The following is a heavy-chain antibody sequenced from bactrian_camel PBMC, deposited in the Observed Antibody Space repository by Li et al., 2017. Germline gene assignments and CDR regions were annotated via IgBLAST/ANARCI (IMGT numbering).Heavy chain of an antibody. V-gene: IGHV3S31*01. CDR1: GFTFGAWA. CDR2: IHTGAGVI. D-gene: IGHD6*01. J-gene: IGHJ4*01. Sequence: VQLVESGGGLVQPGGSLRLPCVGSGFTFGAWAMSWVRQAPGGGLEWLSAIHTGAGVIHTADSVKGRFIISRDNAKNMLYLQLNSLKAEDTAMYYCTKHRADGWYGDWGQGTQVTVS. CDR3: TKHRADGWYGD.